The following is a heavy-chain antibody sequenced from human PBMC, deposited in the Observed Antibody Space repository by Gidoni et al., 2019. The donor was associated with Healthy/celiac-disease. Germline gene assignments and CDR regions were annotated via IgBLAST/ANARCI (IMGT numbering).Heavy chain of an antibody. CDR3: ARSLSITGTAERGWFDP. CDR1: GFTFSSFW. J-gene: IGHJ5*02. D-gene: IGHD1-7*01. CDR2: IKQDGSEK. Sequence: VQLVESGGGLVQPGGSLRLSCAASGFTFSSFWMSWVRQDPGKGLEWVANIKQDGSEKYYVDSVKGRFTISRDNAKNSLYLQMNSLRAEDTAVYYCARSLSITGTAERGWFDPWGQGTLVTVSS. V-gene: IGHV3-7*03.